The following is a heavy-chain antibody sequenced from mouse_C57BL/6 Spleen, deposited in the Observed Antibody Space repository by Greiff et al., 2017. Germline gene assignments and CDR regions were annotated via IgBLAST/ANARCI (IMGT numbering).Heavy chain of an antibody. V-gene: IGHV5-16*01. D-gene: IGHD1-1*01. CDR3: ASLYYYGSRGYAMDY. J-gene: IGHJ4*01. CDR2: INYDGSST. Sequence: EVMLVESEGGLVQPGSSMKLSCTASGFTFSDYYMAWVRQVPEKGLEWVANINYDGSSTYYLDSLKSRFIISRDNAKNILYLQMSSLKSEDTATYYCASLYYYGSRGYAMDYWGQGTSVTVSS. CDR1: GFTFSDYY.